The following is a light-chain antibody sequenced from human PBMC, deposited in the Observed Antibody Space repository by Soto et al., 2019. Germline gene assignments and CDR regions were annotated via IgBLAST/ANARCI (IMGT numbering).Light chain of an antibody. J-gene: IGLJ3*02. V-gene: IGLV2-18*02. CDR2: QVS. CDR1: SSYVGSYNR. Sequence: QSALTQPPSVSGSPGQSVTISCTGTSSYVGSYNRVSWYQQPPGTAPKLMICQVSNRPSGVPDRFSGSKSGNTASLTISGLQAEDEADYYCSSYTSSGTWVFGGGTQLTVL. CDR3: SSYTSSGTWV.